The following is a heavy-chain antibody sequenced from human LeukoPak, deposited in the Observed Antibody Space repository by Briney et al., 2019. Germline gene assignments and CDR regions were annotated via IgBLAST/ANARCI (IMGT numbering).Heavy chain of an antibody. V-gene: IGHV3-9*01. Sequence: PGGSLRLSCAASGFTFDDYAMHWVRQAPGKGLEWVSGISWNSGSIGYADSVKGRFTISRDNAKNSLYLQMNSLRAEDTALYYCAKAYSSSWDNWFDPWGQGTLVTVSS. CDR2: ISWNSGSI. CDR1: GFTFDDYA. J-gene: IGHJ5*02. D-gene: IGHD6-13*01. CDR3: AKAYSSSWDNWFDP.